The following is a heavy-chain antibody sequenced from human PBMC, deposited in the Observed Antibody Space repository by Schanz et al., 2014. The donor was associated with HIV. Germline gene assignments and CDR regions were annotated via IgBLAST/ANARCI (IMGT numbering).Heavy chain of an antibody. CDR1: GFTFSNYA. CDR3: ARDPSRLVEAGYFDN. D-gene: IGHD6-19*01. V-gene: IGHV3-33*08. CDR2: IWYDGTNK. J-gene: IGHJ4*02. Sequence: QVRLVESGGGVVQPGRSLRLSCAVSGFTFSNYAMHWVRQAPGKGLEWVAVIWYDGTNKYYADSVKGRFTISRDNSKNTLYLQMNSLRAEDTAVYYCARDPSRLVEAGYFDNWGQGTLVTVSS.